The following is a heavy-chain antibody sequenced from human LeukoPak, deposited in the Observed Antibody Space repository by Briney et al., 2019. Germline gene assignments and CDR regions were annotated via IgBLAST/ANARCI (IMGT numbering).Heavy chain of an antibody. CDR1: GFKFSSYS. J-gene: IGHJ4*02. CDR3: SRENGRGVISPYLAA. CDR2: ISSFSGTI. Sequence: GGSLRLSCAASGFKFSSYSMKWVRQAPGKGLEWVSYISSFSGTINYADSVKGRFTISRDNAKNSLYLQMNSLRAEDTAVYFCSRENGRGVISPYLAAGGKEPLVPASS. D-gene: IGHD3-10*01. V-gene: IGHV3-48*01.